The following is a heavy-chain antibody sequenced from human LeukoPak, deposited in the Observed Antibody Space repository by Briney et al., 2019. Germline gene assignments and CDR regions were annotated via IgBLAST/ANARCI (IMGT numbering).Heavy chain of an antibody. J-gene: IGHJ5*02. CDR3: ARLLGVYYGSGSPNWFDP. D-gene: IGHD3-10*01. V-gene: IGHV4-4*07. CDR1: GGSISSYY. Sequence: SETLSLTCTVSGGSISSYYWSWIRQPAGKGLEWIGRIYTSGSTYYNPSLKSRVTISVDTSKNQFSLKLSSVTAADTAVYYCARLLGVYYGSGSPNWFDPWGQGTLVTVSS. CDR2: IYTSGST.